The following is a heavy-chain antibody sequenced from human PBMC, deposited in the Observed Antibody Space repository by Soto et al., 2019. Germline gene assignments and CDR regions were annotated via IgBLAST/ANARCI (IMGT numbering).Heavy chain of an antibody. D-gene: IGHD7-27*01. Sequence: QVQLVQSGAEVKKPGSSVKVSCKASGGTFSSYTISWVRQAPGQGLEWMGRIIPILGIANYAQKFQGRVTITADKSTSTAYMELSSLRSEDSVVYYCARHSANWGFHASWYFDLWGHGTLVTVSS. V-gene: IGHV1-69*02. CDR3: ARHSANWGFHASWYFDL. CDR2: IIPILGIA. CDR1: GGTFSSYT. J-gene: IGHJ2*01.